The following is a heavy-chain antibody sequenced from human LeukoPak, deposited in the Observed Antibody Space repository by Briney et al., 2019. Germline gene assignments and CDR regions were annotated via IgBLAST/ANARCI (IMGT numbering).Heavy chain of an antibody. CDR2: IYYSGST. V-gene: IGHV4-61*01. CDR1: GGSVSSGSYY. D-gene: IGHD4-17*01. CDR3: ASQSDGEAYYYGMDV. Sequence: SETLSLTCTVSGGSVSSGSYYWSWIRQPPGKGLEWIGYIYYSGSTNYNPSLKSRVTISVDTSRNQFSLKLSSVTAADTAVYYCASQSDGEAYYYGMDVWGQGTTVTVSS. J-gene: IGHJ6*02.